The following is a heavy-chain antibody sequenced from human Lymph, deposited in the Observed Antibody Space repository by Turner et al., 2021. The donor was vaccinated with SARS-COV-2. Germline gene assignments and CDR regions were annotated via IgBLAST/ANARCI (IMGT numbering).Heavy chain of an antibody. CDR1: GLTVSSNY. CDR2: IYSGGST. V-gene: IGHV3-53*02. CDR3: ARDLVVYGMDV. J-gene: IGHJ6*02. D-gene: IGHD3-10*01. Sequence: EVQLVETGGGLIQPGGSLRLSCAASGLTVSSNYVTWVRQAPGKGLEWVSVIYSGGSTFYADSVKGRFTISRDNSKNTLYLQMNSLRAEDTAVYYCARDLVVYGMDVWGQGTTVTVSS.